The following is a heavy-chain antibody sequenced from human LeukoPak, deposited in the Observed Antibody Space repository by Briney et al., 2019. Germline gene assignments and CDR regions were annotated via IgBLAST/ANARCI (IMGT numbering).Heavy chain of an antibody. Sequence: PSETLSLTCAVYGGSFSGYYWSWIRQPPGKGLEWIGEINHSGSTNYNPSLKSRVTISVDTSKNQFSLKLSSVTAADTVVYYCATGYPFRNGMDVWGQGTTVTVSS. V-gene: IGHV4-34*01. CDR1: GGSFSGYY. CDR3: ATGYPFRNGMDV. CDR2: INHSGST. D-gene: IGHD5-18*01. J-gene: IGHJ6*02.